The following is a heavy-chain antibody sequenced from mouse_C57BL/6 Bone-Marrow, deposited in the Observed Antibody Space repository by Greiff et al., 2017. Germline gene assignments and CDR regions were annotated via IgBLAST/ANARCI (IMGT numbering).Heavy chain of an antibody. V-gene: IGHV1-56*01. D-gene: IGHD2-2*01. Sequence: QVQLQQSGPELVRPGASVKISCKAPGYTFTSHWMQWVRQRPGQGLEWIGEIFPGSGSTYYNEKFKGKATLTVDTSSSTAYMQLSSLTSADSAVYFCASLCGYLAWFAYWGQGTLVTVSA. CDR2: IFPGSGST. CDR1: GYTFTSHW. J-gene: IGHJ3*01. CDR3: ASLCGYLAWFAY.